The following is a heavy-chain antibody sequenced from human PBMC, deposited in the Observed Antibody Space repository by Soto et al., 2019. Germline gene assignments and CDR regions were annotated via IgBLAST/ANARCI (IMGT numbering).Heavy chain of an antibody. V-gene: IGHV3-30*18. CDR1: GFTFSSYG. CDR3: AKDLPLRAAAGTENWFDP. J-gene: IGHJ5*02. CDR2: ISYDGSNK. Sequence: QVQLVESGGGVVQPGRSLRLSCAASGFTFSSYGMHWVRQAPGKGLEWVAVISYDGSNKYYADSVKGRFTISRDNSKNTLYLQMNSLRAEDTAVYYCAKDLPLRAAAGTENWFDPWGQGTLVTVSS. D-gene: IGHD6-13*01.